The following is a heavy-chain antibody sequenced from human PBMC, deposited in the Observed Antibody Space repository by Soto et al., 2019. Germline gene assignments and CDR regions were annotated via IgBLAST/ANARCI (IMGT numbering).Heavy chain of an antibody. V-gene: IGHV4-31*03. CDR1: VGSISSGGYY. D-gene: IGHD3-10*01. J-gene: IGHJ4*02. Sequence: QVQLQESGPGLVKPSQTLSLTCTVSVGSISSGGYYWSWISQHPGKGLEWIGYIYYSGSTYYNPSLNSRVTISVDTSKNQFSLKLSSVTAADTAVYYCARAMVVAARAPRGLDYWGQGTLVTVSS. CDR3: ARAMVVAARAPRGLDY. CDR2: IYYSGST.